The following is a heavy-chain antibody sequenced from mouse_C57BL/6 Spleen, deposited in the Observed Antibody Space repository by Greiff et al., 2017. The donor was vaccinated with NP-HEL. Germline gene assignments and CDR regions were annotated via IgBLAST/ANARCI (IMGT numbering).Heavy chain of an antibody. D-gene: IGHD1-1*02. CDR3: ARRYYSGAMDY. Sequence: EVKVVESGGGLVKPGGSLKLSCAASGFTFSSYTMSWVRQTPEKRLEWVATISGGGGNTYYPDSVKGRFTISRDNAKNTLYLQMSSLRSEDTALYYCARRYYSGAMDYWGQGTSVTVSS. V-gene: IGHV5-9*01. J-gene: IGHJ4*01. CDR2: ISGGGGNT. CDR1: GFTFSSYT.